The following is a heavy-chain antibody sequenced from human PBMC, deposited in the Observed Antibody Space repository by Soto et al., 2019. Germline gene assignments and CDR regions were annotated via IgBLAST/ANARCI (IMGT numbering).Heavy chain of an antibody. V-gene: IGHV1-69*01. CDR3: ARGETYLGV. D-gene: IGHD3-16*01. J-gene: IGHJ6*02. CDR1: RDTFNKYA. CDR2: IIPIFSSR. Sequence: QVQLVQSGAEVKKPGSSVKVSCKTSRDTFNKYAFNWVRQAPGQGLEWMGWIIPIFSSRNYAEKFQGRVTITADDSTSTAYMELMSLRFEDTAVYYFARGETYLGVWGQGTTVTVSS.